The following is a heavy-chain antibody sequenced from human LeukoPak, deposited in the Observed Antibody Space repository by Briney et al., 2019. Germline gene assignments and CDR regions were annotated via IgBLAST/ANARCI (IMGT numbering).Heavy chain of an antibody. CDR3: AREITIFGVVIKGYYYYYMDV. D-gene: IGHD3-3*01. CDR1: GGSISSSSYY. Sequence: SETLSLTCTVSGGSISSSSYYWGWIRQPPGKGLEWIGNIYYSGSTYYNPSLESRVTMSLDTSKNQFSLKLSSVTAADTAVYYCAREITIFGVVIKGYYYYYMDVWGKGTTVTVSS. CDR2: IYYSGST. V-gene: IGHV4-39*07. J-gene: IGHJ6*03.